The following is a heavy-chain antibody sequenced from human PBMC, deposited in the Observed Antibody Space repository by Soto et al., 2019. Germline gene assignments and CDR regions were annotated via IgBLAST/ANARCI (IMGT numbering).Heavy chain of an antibody. CDR3: ARGNVRGGCLDY. D-gene: IGHD3-10*01. V-gene: IGHV1-3*05. J-gene: IGHJ4*02. CDR1: GYTFSTYA. Sequence: QVQLVQSGAEERKPGASVKVSCKASGYTFSTYAMDWVRRAPGQSLEWMGWFNGGNGNIKYSQKFEGRVTITTDTAASTAYMELNMLRSEDTAVYYCARGNVRGGCLDYWGQGTLVSVSS. CDR2: FNGGNGNI.